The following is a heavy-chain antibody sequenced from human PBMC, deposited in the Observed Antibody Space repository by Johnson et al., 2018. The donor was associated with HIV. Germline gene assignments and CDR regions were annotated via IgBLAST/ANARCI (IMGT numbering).Heavy chain of an antibody. CDR1: GFSFSDYY. CDR3: AREPSIAAAGGDGAFDI. D-gene: IGHD6-13*01. J-gene: IGHJ3*02. Sequence: QMQLVESGGGLVKPGGSLRLSCAASGFSFSDYYMSWIRQAPGKGLEWVSYISSSGSTIYYADSVVKGRFTISRDNAKNSVFLQMNSLRAEDTAVYYCAREPSIAAAGGDGAFDIWGQGTMFSVSS. V-gene: IGHV3-11*04. CDR2: ISSSGSTI.